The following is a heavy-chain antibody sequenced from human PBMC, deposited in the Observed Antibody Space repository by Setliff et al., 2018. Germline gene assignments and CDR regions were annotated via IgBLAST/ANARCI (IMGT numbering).Heavy chain of an antibody. CDR1: GYTFTSYG. CDR2: INAANGNT. CDR3: ARDTPQWDPLYFAS. J-gene: IGHJ4*02. V-gene: IGHV1-3*01. D-gene: IGHD1-26*01. Sequence: ASVKVSCKASGYTFTSYGVHWVRQAPGQRLEWMGWINAANGNTKYSQKFQGRVTITRDTSANTKYMELRSLRSDDTAMYYCARDTPQWDPLYFASWGQGTLVTVSS.